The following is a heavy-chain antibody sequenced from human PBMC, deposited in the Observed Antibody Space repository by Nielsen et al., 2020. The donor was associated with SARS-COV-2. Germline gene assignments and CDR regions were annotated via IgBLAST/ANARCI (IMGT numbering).Heavy chain of an antibody. CDR3: ARDLTGFDP. Sequence: VRQAPGRGLEWVSSISSSSSYIYYADSVKGRFTISRDNAKNSLYLQMNSLRAEDTAVYYCARDLTGFDPWGQGTLVTVSS. V-gene: IGHV3-21*01. CDR2: ISSSSSYI. D-gene: IGHD4/OR15-4a*01. J-gene: IGHJ5*02.